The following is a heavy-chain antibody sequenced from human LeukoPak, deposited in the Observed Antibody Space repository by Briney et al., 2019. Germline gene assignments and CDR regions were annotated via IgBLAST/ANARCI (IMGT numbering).Heavy chain of an antibody. J-gene: IGHJ3*01. D-gene: IGHD3-22*01. CDR2: INPNSGGT. CDR1: GYTFTGYY. V-gene: IGHV1-2*06. Sequence: ASVKVSCKASGYTFTGYYIHWVRQAPGQGLEWMGRINPNSGGTDYAQKFQGRVTMTRDTSISTAYMELTSLTSDDMAVYYCATAMIVKAFDVWGQGTMVTVSS. CDR3: ATAMIVKAFDV.